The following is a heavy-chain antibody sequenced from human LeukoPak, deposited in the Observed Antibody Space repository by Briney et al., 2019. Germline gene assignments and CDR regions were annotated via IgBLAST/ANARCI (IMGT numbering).Heavy chain of an antibody. CDR1: GGTFSSYA. J-gene: IGHJ4*02. Sequence: SVRVSCKASGGTFSSYAMSWVRQAPGQGLEWMGGIIPIFGTANYAQKFQGRVTITADKSTSTAYMGLSSLRSEDTAVYYCFVGSTQYCSSTSCRRGSIDYWGQGPLVTVS. CDR2: IIPIFGTA. CDR3: FVGSTQYCSSTSCRRGSIDY. D-gene: IGHD2-2*01. V-gene: IGHV1-69*06.